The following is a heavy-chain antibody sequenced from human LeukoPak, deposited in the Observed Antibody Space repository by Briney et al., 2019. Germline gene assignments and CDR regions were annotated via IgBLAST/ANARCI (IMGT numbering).Heavy chain of an antibody. CDR2: ISHSGST. J-gene: IGHJ6*02. CDR1: GWSFSGYY. D-gene: IGHD6-19*01. V-gene: IGHV4-34*01. CDR3: ARDLSSGWYLGNYYYGMDV. Sequence: PSETLSLTCAVYGWSFSGYYLSWIRQAPGKGLEWVGGISHSGSTNYNPSLKSRVTISVDTSKNQFSLKLSSVTAADTAVYYCARDLSSGWYLGNYYYGMDVWGQGTTVTVSS.